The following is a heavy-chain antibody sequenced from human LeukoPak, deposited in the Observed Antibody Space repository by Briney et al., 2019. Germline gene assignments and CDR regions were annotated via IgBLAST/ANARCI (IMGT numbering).Heavy chain of an antibody. V-gene: IGHV1-8*01. CDR2: MNPNSGNT. CDR3: ARVNGYSYGSLDDY. D-gene: IGHD5-18*01. CDR1: GYTFTSYD. J-gene: IGHJ4*02. Sequence: EASVKVSCKASGYTFTSYDINWVRQATGQGLEWMGWMNPNSGNTGYAQKFKGRVTMTRNTSISTAYMELSSLRSEDTAMYYCARVNGYSYGSLDDYWGQGTLVTVSS.